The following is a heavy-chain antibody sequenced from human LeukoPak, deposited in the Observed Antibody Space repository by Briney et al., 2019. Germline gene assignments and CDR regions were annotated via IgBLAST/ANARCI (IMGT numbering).Heavy chain of an antibody. CDR2: ISYDGSNK. CDR3: AKDRGVSGWLRHDYYYGMDV. D-gene: IGHD5-12*01. CDR1: GFTFSSYG. Sequence: GGSLRLSCAASGFTFSSYGMHWVRQAPGKGLEWVAVISYDGSNKYYADSVKGRFTIFRDNSKNTLYLQMNSLRAEDTAVYYCAKDRGVSGWLRHDYYYGMDVWGQGTTVTVSS. J-gene: IGHJ6*02. V-gene: IGHV3-30*18.